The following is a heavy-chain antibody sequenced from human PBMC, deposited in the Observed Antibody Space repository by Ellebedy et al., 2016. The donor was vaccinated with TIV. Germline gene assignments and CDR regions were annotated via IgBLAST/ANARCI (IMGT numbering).Heavy chain of an antibody. Sequence: ASVKVSCXASGYTFTGYYMHWVRQAPGQGLEWMGWINPNSGGTNYAQKFQGRVTMTRDTSISTAYMELSRLRSDDTAVYFCAREGHEATCGDYWGQGTLVTVSS. V-gene: IGHV1-2*02. CDR2: INPNSGGT. CDR1: GYTFTGYY. CDR3: AREGHEATCGDY. J-gene: IGHJ4*02. D-gene: IGHD1-26*01.